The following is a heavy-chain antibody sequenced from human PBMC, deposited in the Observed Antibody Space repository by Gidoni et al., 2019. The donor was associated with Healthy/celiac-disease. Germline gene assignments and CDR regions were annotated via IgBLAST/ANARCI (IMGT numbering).Heavy chain of an antibody. D-gene: IGHD5-18*01. CDR2: IYYSGST. V-gene: IGHV4-39*01. J-gene: IGHJ6*03. CDR3: ARQGGGWIQLSPYYYYYMDV. Sequence: LQLQESGPGLVKPSETLSLTCTVSGGSISTSSYYWGWISQPPGKGLEWIGSIYYSGSTYYNPSLKSRVTISVDTSKNQFSLKLSSVTAADTAVYYCARQGGGWIQLSPYYYYYMDVWGKGTTVTVSS. CDR1: GGSISTSSYY.